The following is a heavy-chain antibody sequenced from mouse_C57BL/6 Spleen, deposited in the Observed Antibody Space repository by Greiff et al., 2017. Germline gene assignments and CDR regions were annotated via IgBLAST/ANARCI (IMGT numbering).Heavy chain of an antibody. CDR1: GFNIKDDY. CDR3: TTGDGNDY. V-gene: IGHV14-4*01. J-gene: IGHJ2*01. D-gene: IGHD2-1*01. Sequence: VQLQQSGAELVRPGASVKLSCTASGFNIKDDYMHWVKQRPEQGLEWIGWIDPENGDTEYASKFQGKATITADTSSNTAYLQLSSLTSEDTAVYYCTTGDGNDYWGQGTTRTVSS. CDR2: IDPENGDT.